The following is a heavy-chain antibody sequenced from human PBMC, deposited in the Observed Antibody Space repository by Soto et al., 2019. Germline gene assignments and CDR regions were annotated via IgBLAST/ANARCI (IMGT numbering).Heavy chain of an antibody. J-gene: IGHJ4*02. V-gene: IGHV1-8*01. CDR2: MNPHSGTT. D-gene: IGHD1-26*01. CDR3: TRDKWETGDFVY. CDR1: GYTFTTYD. Sequence: QVQLVQSGAEVRKPGASVKVSCKASGYTFTTYDINWMRQATGQGLEWVGWMNPHSGTTGYAQKFQRRVSMTRDTAMSTAYMELRSLTYEGTAIYFCTRDKWETGDFVYSCQGTLVTCSS.